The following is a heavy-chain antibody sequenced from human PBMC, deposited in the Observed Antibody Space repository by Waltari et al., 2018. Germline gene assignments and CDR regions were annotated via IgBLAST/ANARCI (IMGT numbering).Heavy chain of an antibody. V-gene: IGHV3-48*01. D-gene: IGHD6-19*01. J-gene: IGHJ4*02. Sequence: EVQLVESGGGLVQPGGSLRLSCAASGFTFSSHGMNWVRQAPGKGLEWVSYISTSSSTIYYADSVRGRFTISRDNAKNSLYLQMNSPGAEDTAVYYCARGRYSSGWSNDYWGQGTLVTVSS. CDR1: GFTFSSHG. CDR2: ISTSSSTI. CDR3: ARGRYSSGWSNDY.